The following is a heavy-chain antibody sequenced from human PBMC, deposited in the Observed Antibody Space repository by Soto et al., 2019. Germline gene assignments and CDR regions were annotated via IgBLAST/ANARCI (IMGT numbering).Heavy chain of an antibody. CDR1: GYAFTSYG. CDR2: ISAYNGDT. Sequence: ASGKGSCKAPGYAFTSYGISWLRQAPGQGLEWMGWISAYNGDTNYAQKLQCRVTMTTDTSTSTAYMELRSLRSDDTAVYYCARAPTIRYYDILTGYSLRYYGMDVWGQGTTVTVSS. J-gene: IGHJ6*02. D-gene: IGHD3-9*01. V-gene: IGHV1-18*01. CDR3: ARAPTIRYYDILTGYSLRYYGMDV.